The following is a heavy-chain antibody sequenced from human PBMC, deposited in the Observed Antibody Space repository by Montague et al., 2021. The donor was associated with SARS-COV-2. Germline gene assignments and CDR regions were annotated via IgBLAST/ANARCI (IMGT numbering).Heavy chain of an antibody. V-gene: IGHV3-7*01. CDR1: GFTFSRFW. CDR2: IKEDGSEK. D-gene: IGHD3-3*01. J-gene: IGHJ3*02. CDR3: ARDGRYNDFWSGYYSPSPQNAAFDI. Sequence: SLRLSCAASGFTFSRFWMSWVRKAPGKGLEWVANIKEDGSEKNYVDSVKGRFTISRDNAKNSLYLQMNSLRAEDTAVYYCARDGRYNDFWSGYYSPSPQNAAFDIWGHGTLVTVSS.